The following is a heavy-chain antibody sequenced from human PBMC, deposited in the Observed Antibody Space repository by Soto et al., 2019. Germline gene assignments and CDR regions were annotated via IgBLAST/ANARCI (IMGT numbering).Heavy chain of an antibody. D-gene: IGHD2-2*01. V-gene: IGHV1-69*01. Sequence: QVQLVQSGAEVMKPGSSVKVSCKVTGGTFSSHSINWVRQAPGQGPEWMGGIIPIFGTENYAQKFQGRVTIPADESTSTAYMELSSLTSEDTALYYCSTSVYCSTTRCYYYYGLDVWGQGTTVIVSS. CDR2: IIPIFGTE. CDR3: STSVYCSTTRCYYYYGLDV. J-gene: IGHJ6*02. CDR1: GGTFSSHS.